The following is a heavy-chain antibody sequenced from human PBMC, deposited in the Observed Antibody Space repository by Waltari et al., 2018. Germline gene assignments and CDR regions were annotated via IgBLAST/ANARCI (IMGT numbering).Heavy chain of an antibody. CDR3: AKVGPGGTYSLTHYDFDY. CDR2: ISGSGGTT. CDR1: GFTFSSYA. V-gene: IGHV3-23*01. J-gene: IGHJ4*02. D-gene: IGHD1-26*01. Sequence: EMQLLESGGGLIQPGGSLRLSCAASGFTFSSYAMSWVRPAPGKGLEWVSGISGSGGTTNYADSVKGRFTISRDNSKNTLYLQMSSLRAEETAVYYCAKVGPGGTYSLTHYDFDYWGQGTLVTVSS.